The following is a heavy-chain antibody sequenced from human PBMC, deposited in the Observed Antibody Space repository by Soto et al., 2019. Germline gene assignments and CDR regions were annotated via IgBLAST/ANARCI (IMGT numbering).Heavy chain of an antibody. CDR3: ARDREMTTVTTNWFAP. V-gene: IGHV1-69*04. CDR2: IIPILGIA. D-gene: IGHD4-17*01. J-gene: IGHJ5*02. CDR1: GGTFSSYT. Sequence: SVKVSCKASGGTFSSYTISWVRQAPGQGLEWMGRIIPILGIANYAQKFQGRVTITADKSTSTAYMELSSLRSEDTAVYYCARDREMTTVTTNWFAPWGQGTLVTVSS.